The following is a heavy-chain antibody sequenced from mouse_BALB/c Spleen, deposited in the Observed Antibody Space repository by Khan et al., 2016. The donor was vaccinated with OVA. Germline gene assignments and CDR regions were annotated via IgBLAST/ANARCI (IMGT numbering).Heavy chain of an antibody. J-gene: IGHJ2*01. CDR3: VRHGYFDY. D-gene: IGHD1-1*02. CDR2: IRSKSNNYAT. V-gene: IGHV10-1*02. CDR1: GFTFNTYA. Sequence: EVQLVESGGGLVQPKGSLKLSCAASGFTFNTYAMNWVRQAPGKGLEWVARIRSKSNNYATYYADSVKDRFTISRDDSQSMLYLQMNNLKTEDIAMYYCVRHGYFDYWGQGTTLTVSS.